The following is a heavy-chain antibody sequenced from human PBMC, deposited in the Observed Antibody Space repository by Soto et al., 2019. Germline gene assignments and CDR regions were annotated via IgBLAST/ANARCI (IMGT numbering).Heavy chain of an antibody. Sequence: SSETLSLTCTVSGGSISSSTYYWGWIRQPPGKGLECIGSIYYSGSTYYKPSLRGRVTISVDTSKNQFSLKLSSVTAADTAVYYCARGTTPRITMVRGGLDVWGQGTTVTVSS. V-gene: IGHV4-39*01. CDR3: ARGTTPRITMVRGGLDV. CDR1: GGSISSSTYY. J-gene: IGHJ6*02. D-gene: IGHD3-10*01. CDR2: IYYSGST.